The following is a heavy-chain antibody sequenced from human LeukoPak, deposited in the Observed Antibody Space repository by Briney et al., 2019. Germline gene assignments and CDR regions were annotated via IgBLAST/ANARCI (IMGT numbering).Heavy chain of an antibody. V-gene: IGHV4-34*01. CDR2: INHSGST. J-gene: IGHJ4*02. CDR3: ARGSVALITDY. D-gene: IGHD2-15*01. CDR1: GGSFSGYY. Sequence: SETLSLTCAVYGGSFSGYYWSWIRQPPGKGLGWIGEINHSGSTNYNPSLKSRVTISVDTSKNQFSLKLSSVTAADTAVYYCARGSVALITDYWGQGTLVTVSS.